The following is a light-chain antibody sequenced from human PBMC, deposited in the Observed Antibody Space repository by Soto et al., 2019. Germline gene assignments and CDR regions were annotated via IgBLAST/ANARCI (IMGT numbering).Light chain of an antibody. J-gene: IGLJ3*02. Sequence: QSVLTQPPSASGTPGQRVTISCSGSSSNIGSNYVYWYQQLPGPAPKLFIYRNNQRPSGFPDRFSGSKSGNSASLAIGGLRYEDWAEYNCAAWEDSVSGWVVGGGTPLTLL. V-gene: IGLV1-47*01. CDR2: RNN. CDR3: AAWEDSVSGWV. CDR1: SSNIGSNY.